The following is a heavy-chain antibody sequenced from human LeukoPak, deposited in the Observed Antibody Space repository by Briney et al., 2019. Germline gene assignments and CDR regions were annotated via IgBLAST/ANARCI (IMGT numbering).Heavy chain of an antibody. V-gene: IGHV2-5*02. D-gene: IGHD6-19*01. Sequence: SGPTRVNPTQTLTLACTFSGSSLSTSGVGLAWIRQPPGNALEWLAPIYWDADKRSSPSLKSRLTITTDTSKNQVVLTMTNMDPVDTATYYCAHGIAVAGTWWFDPWGQGTLVTVSS. J-gene: IGHJ5*02. CDR3: AHGIAVAGTWWFDP. CDR1: GSSLSTSGVG. CDR2: IYWDADK.